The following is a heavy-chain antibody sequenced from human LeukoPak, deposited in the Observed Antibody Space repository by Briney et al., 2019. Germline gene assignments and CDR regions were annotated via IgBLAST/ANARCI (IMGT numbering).Heavy chain of an antibody. Sequence: SETLSLTCTDSGDSITSGYYWAWIRQPPGKGLEWIGSIFHSGSTYVNPSLRSRVTISLNTSKSQFSLILSSMTAADTAVYYCARTSSVDTALVGVHWFDPWGQVTLVTVSS. J-gene: IGHJ5*02. CDR3: ARTSSVDTALVGVHWFDP. CDR2: IFHSGST. CDR1: GDSITSGYY. V-gene: IGHV4-38-2*02. D-gene: IGHD5-18*01.